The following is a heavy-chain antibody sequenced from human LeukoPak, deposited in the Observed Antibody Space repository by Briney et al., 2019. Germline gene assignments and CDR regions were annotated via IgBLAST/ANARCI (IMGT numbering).Heavy chain of an antibody. V-gene: IGHV4-39*01. Sequence: SQTQSLTCTVSGGSISSSSYYWGWIRQPPGKGLEWIGSIYYSGSTYYNPSPKSRVTISVDTSKNQFSLKLSSVTAADTAVYYCARSNLGYCSGGSCYSYLYFDYWGQGTLVTVSS. CDR3: ARSNLGYCSGGSCYSYLYFDY. CDR2: IYYSGST. J-gene: IGHJ4*02. D-gene: IGHD2-15*01. CDR1: GGSISSSSYY.